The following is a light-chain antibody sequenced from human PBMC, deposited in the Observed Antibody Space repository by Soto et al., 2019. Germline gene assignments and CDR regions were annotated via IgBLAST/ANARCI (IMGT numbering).Light chain of an antibody. Sequence: SALTQPASVSGSPGQSITISCTGTSNDVGGYDLVSWYQHHPGKAPTLIIFEVNKRPSGVSDRFSGSKSGNTASLTISALRTEDEADYSCCSFAGGAIFVFGGGTKVTVL. CDR3: CSFAGGAIFV. CDR1: SNDVGGYDL. J-gene: IGLJ2*01. CDR2: EVN. V-gene: IGLV2-23*02.